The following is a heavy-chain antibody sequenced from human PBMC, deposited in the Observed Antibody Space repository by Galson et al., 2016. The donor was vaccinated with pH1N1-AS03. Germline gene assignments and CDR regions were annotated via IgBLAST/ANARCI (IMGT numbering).Heavy chain of an antibody. CDR2: IYCGDSDT. J-gene: IGHJ4*02. CDR1: GSSFSNYW. Sequence: QSGAEVTKPGESLRVSCTGYGSSFSNYWIGWVRQLPGKGLEWMGFIYCGDSDTRYGPSFQGRVTFSADKSTNTAYLQWSRLQASDTAIYYCARVIPVAGFHFDSWGQGTLVTVSS. V-gene: IGHV5-51*03. CDR3: ARVIPVAGFHFDS. D-gene: IGHD6-19*01.